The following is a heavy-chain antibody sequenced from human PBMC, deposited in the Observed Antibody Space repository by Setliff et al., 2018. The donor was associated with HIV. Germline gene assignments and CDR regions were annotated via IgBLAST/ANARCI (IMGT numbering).Heavy chain of an antibody. J-gene: IGHJ4*02. D-gene: IGHD6-13*01. CDR2: FYTSGST. CDR3: ARGRGSSSSWPIDY. V-gene: IGHV4-4*07. Sequence: KPSETLSLTCTVSGGSISSYYWSWIRQPAGKGLEWIGRFYTSGSTYYNPSLKSRVTISVDTYKNQFSLKLSSVTAADTAVYFCARGRGSSSSWPIDYWGQGTLVTVSS. CDR1: GGSISSYY.